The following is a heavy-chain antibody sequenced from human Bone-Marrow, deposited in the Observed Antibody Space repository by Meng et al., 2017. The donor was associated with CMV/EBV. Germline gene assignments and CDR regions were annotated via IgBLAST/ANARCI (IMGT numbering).Heavy chain of an antibody. CDR2: IRYDGSNK. D-gene: IGHD6-19*01. J-gene: IGHJ6*02. CDR1: GSTFSSYG. CDR3: AKEGDSSFFSYYYGMDV. V-gene: IGHV3-30*02. Sequence: GESLKISSAASGSTFSSYGMHWVRQAPGKGLERVAFIRYDGSNKYYADSVKGRFTISRDNSKNTLYLQMNSLRAEDTAVYYCAKEGDSSFFSYYYGMDVWGQGTTVTVSS.